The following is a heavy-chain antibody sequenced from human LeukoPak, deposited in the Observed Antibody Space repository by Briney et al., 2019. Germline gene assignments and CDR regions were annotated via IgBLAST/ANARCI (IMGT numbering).Heavy chain of an antibody. Sequence: MTGGSLRLSCAASGFTFSSYSMNWVRQAPGKGLEWVSSISSSSSYIYYADSVKGRFTISRDNAKNSLYLQMNSLRAEDTAVYYCARTGYCSGGSCYGMDVWGQGTTVTVSS. V-gene: IGHV3-21*01. CDR1: GFTFSSYS. D-gene: IGHD2-15*01. CDR3: ARTGYCSGGSCYGMDV. J-gene: IGHJ6*02. CDR2: ISSSSSYI.